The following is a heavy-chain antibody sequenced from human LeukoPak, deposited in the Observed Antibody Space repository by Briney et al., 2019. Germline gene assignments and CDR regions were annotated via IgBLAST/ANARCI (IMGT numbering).Heavy chain of an antibody. D-gene: IGHD2-2*01. CDR1: GGSISSSSYY. CDR3: ARERQLQLSYYYYMDV. V-gene: IGHV4-39*07. Sequence: SETLSLTCTVSGGSISSSSYYWGWIRQPPGKGLEWIGSIYYSGSTYYNPSLKSRVTISVDTSKNQFSLKLSSVTAADTAVYYCARERQLQLSYYYYMDVWGKGTTVTVSS. J-gene: IGHJ6*03. CDR2: IYYSGST.